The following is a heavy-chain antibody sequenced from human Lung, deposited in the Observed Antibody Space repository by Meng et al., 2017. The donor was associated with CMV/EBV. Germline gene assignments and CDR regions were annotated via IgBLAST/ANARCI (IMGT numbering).Heavy chain of an antibody. Sequence: QVTLQEAGPGLVKPSQTLSLTCTVFGGCIGSGGYYWSWIRQHPGKGLEWIGYIYYTGSTFYNPSLKSRVTISVDTSKNQFSLKLIPATAADTAVYYCAREAGRDGYATPKFDYWGQGTLVTVSS. V-gene: IGHV4-31*03. CDR1: GGCIGSGGYY. CDR3: AREAGRDGYATPKFDY. D-gene: IGHD5-24*01. CDR2: IYYTGST. J-gene: IGHJ4*02.